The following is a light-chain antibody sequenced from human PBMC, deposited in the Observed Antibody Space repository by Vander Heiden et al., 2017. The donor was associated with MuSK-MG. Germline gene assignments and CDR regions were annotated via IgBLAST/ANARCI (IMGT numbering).Light chain of an antibody. Sequence: DIQMMQSPSSLAASVGGRVTITCRASQSISTHLNWYQQKPGKAPKLLIYAASSLQIRVAAEFIASRSVTEFTLTISSLQPVDIAAYYYRQGYSARLAFGGGTKV. CDR3: RQGYSARLA. CDR2: AAS. J-gene: IGKJ4*01. V-gene: IGKV1-39*01. CDR1: QSISTH.